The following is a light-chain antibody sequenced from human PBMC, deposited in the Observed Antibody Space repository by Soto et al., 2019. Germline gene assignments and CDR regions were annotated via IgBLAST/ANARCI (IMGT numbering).Light chain of an antibody. CDR2: SAS. V-gene: IGKV3-20*01. CDR1: QNLGTLY. CDR3: QQYAGSPRT. Sequence: EIVLTQSPGTLSLSPGDRGTLSCRASQNLGTLYLAWFQQESGQAPRPLIYSASRRATGIPDRFTGSGSGTDFTLTINRVEPEDFAVYFCQQYAGSPRTFGQGTKVDIK. J-gene: IGKJ1*01.